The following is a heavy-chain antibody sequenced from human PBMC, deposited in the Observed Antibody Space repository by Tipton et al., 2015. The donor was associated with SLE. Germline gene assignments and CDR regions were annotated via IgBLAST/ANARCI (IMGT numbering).Heavy chain of an antibody. J-gene: IGHJ4*02. V-gene: IGHV4-59*01. CDR1: GASISSFY. CDR2: IYDGGGT. D-gene: IGHD2-15*01. CDR3: VKGWSFDY. Sequence: TLSLTCSVSGASISSFYWSWIRQPPGKGLEWIGYIYDGGGTKENPSLRGRVTISSDTSKNQFSLTLSSVTAADTAVYYCVKGWSFDYWGQGALVTVSS.